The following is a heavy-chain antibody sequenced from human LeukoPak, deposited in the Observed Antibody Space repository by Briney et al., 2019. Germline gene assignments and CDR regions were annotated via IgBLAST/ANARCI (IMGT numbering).Heavy chain of an antibody. D-gene: IGHD6-13*01. V-gene: IGHV1-18*01. CDR3: ARDPAIAAAGIDY. CDR1: GYTFTSYG. Sequence: VKASCKASGYTFTSYGISWVRQAPGQGLEWMGWISAYNGNTNYAQKLQGRVTMTTDTSTSTDYMELRSLRSDDTAVYYCARDPAIAAAGIDYWGQGTLVTVSS. CDR2: ISAYNGNT. J-gene: IGHJ4*02.